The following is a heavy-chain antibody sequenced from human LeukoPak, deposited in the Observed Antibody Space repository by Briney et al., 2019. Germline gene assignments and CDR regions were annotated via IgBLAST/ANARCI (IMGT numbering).Heavy chain of an antibody. CDR1: GFTFSSYW. Sequence: PGGSLRLSCAASGFTFSSYWMSWVRQAPGKRLEWVANIKEEGSQKNYVDSVDGRFTISRDNAKKSLSLQMISLRAEDTAVYYCARDRPYGSYDYWGQGALVTVSS. CDR2: IKEEGSQK. J-gene: IGHJ4*02. CDR3: ARDRPYGSYDY. D-gene: IGHD3-10*01. V-gene: IGHV3-7*01.